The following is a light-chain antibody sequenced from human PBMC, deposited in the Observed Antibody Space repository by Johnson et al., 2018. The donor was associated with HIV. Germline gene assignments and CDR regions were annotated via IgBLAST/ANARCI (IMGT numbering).Light chain of an antibody. Sequence: QSVLTQPPSVSAAPGQKVTISCSGSSSNIGNNYVSLYQVLPGTAPKLLIYENNQRPSGIPDRFSGSKSGTSATLGITGLQTGDEADYYCGTWHNSLSTGGVFGTGTKVTVL. V-gene: IGLV1-51*02. CDR2: ENN. J-gene: IGLJ1*01. CDR3: GTWHNSLSTGGV. CDR1: SSNIGNNY.